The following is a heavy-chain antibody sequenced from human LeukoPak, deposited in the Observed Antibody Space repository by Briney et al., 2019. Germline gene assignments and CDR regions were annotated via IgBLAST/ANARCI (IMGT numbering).Heavy chain of an antibody. J-gene: IGHJ4*02. V-gene: IGHV4-34*01. CDR1: GGSFSGYY. Sequence: SETLSLTCAVYGGSFSGYYWSWIRQPPGKGLEWIGEINHSGSTNYNPSLKSRVTISVDTSKNRFSLKLSSVTAADTAVYYCAKFAGIYDSSGFDYWGQGTLVTVSS. CDR3: AKFAGIYDSSGFDY. CDR2: INHSGST. D-gene: IGHD3-22*01.